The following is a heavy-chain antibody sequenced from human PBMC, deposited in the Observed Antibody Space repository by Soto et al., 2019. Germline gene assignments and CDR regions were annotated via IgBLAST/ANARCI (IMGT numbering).Heavy chain of an antibody. Sequence: SETLSLTCTVSGGSISSYYWSWIRQPPGKGLEWIGYIYYSGSTNYNPSLKSRATISVDTSKNQFSLKLSSVTAADTTVYYCARLLRHKTYYYGSGSYSSGGMDVWGQGTTVTVSS. CDR3: ARLLRHKTYYYGSGSYSSGGMDV. CDR1: GGSISSYY. D-gene: IGHD3-10*01. CDR2: IYYSGST. V-gene: IGHV4-59*01. J-gene: IGHJ6*02.